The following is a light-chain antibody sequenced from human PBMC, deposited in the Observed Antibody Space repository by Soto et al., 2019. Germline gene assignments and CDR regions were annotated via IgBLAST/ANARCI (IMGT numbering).Light chain of an antibody. CDR2: EGS. CDR1: SSDVGSYNL. CDR3: CSYAGSSTVV. J-gene: IGLJ2*01. V-gene: IGLV2-23*01. Sequence: QSALTHPASVSGSPGQSITISCTGTSSDVGSYNLVSWYQQHPGKAPKLMIYEGSKRPSGVSNRFSGSKSGNTASLTISVLQDEDEADYYCCSYAGSSTVVFGGGTKVTVL.